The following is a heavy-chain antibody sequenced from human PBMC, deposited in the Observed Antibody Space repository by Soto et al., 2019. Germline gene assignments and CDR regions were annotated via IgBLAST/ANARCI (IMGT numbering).Heavy chain of an antibody. CDR1: GGSISSYY. CDR3: AKGGSGSYSNAFDI. CDR2: MYYSGST. J-gene: IGHJ3*02. V-gene: IGHV4-59*08. Sequence: PSETLSLTCTVSGGSISSYYWSWIRQPPGKGLEWIGYMYYSGSTNYNPSLKSRVTISVDTSKNQFSLKLSSVTAADTAVYYCAKGGSGSYSNAFDIWGQGTMVTVSS. D-gene: IGHD3-10*01.